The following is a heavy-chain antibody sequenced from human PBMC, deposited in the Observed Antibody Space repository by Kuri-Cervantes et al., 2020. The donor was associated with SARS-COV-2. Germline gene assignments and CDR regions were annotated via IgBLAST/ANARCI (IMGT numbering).Heavy chain of an antibody. CDR1: GFTFSSYS. CDR2: IYSGGST. V-gene: IGHV3-53*01. Sequence: GESLKIPCAASGFTFSSYSMNWVRQAPGKGLEWVSVIYSGGSTYYAASVKGRFTISRDKSKNTLYLQMNNLRAEDTAMYYCARKYNSGWYVLDLWGQGTPVTVSS. CDR3: ARKYNSGWYVLDL. J-gene: IGHJ5*02. D-gene: IGHD6-19*01.